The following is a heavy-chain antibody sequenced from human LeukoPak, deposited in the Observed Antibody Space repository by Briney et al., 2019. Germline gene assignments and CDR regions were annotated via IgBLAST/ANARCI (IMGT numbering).Heavy chain of an antibody. V-gene: IGHV3-7*03. CDR1: GFTFTSYW. CDR2: IRQDGTEA. CDR3: AKDSLHYYDSSGFFDY. J-gene: IGHJ4*02. Sequence: PGGSLRLSCEASGFTFTSYWMAWVRQAPGKGLEWVANIRQDGTEAVYEDSVRGRFTISRDNAKNSLYLQMNSLRAEDTALYYCAKDSLHYYDSSGFFDYWGQGTLVTVSS. D-gene: IGHD3-22*01.